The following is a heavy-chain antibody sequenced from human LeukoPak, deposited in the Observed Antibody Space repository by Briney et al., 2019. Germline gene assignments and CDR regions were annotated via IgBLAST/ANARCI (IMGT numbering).Heavy chain of an antibody. V-gene: IGHV3-43D*03. CDR1: GFTFDDYA. Sequence: GGSLRLSCAASGFTFDDYAMHWVRQAPGKGLEWVSLISWDGGSTYYADSVKGRFTISRDNSKNSLYLQMNSLRAEDTALYYCAKDMDKYDSSGYYYLSYWGQGTLVTVSS. J-gene: IGHJ4*02. D-gene: IGHD3-22*01. CDR2: ISWDGGST. CDR3: AKDMDKYDSSGYYYLSY.